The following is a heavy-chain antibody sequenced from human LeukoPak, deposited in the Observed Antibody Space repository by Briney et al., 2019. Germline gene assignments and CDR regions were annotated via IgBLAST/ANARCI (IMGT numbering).Heavy chain of an antibody. Sequence: GGSLRLSCVVSGFTSSSYWMNWVRQAPGKGLEWVANIHEDGSDIYYVDSVKGRFTISRDNAKNSLYLQMNSLRAEDTALYYCARTLRLGTPRAFDIWGRGTMVTVSS. J-gene: IGHJ3*02. CDR3: ARTLRLGTPRAFDI. D-gene: IGHD1-14*01. CDR2: IHEDGSDI. V-gene: IGHV3-7*05. CDR1: GFTSSSYW.